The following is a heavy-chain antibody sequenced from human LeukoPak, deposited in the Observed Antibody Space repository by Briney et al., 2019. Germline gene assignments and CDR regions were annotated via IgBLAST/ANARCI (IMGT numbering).Heavy chain of an antibody. CDR2: IYYSGST. D-gene: IGHD3-10*01. J-gene: IGHJ4*02. CDR1: GGSISSYY. Sequence: SETLFLTCTVSGGSISSYYWSWIRQPPGKGLEWIGYIYYSGSTNYNPSLKSRVTISVDTSKNQFSLKLSSVTAADTAVYYCARPEVGYRFGELSYWGQGTLVTVSS. CDR3: ARPEVGYRFGELSY. V-gene: IGHV4-59*08.